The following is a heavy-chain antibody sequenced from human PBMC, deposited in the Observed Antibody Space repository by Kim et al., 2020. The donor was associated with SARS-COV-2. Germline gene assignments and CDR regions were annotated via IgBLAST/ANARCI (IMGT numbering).Heavy chain of an antibody. Sequence: GGSLRLSCAASGFTFSSYWMHWVRQAQGKGLVWVSRINNDGSITSYADSVKGRFTISRDNAKNTLYLQMNSLRAEDTAVYYCTRDYRLTGGYSPIIWGQGTMVTVSS. CDR3: TRDYRLTGGYSPII. V-gene: IGHV3-74*01. CDR2: INNDGSIT. D-gene: IGHD7-27*01. J-gene: IGHJ3*02. CDR1: GFTFSSYW.